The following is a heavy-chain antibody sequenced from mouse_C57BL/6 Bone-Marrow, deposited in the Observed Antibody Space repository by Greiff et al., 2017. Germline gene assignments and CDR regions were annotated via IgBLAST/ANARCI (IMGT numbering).Heavy chain of an antibody. Sequence: EVKLMESGGGLVQSGRSLRLPCATSGFTFSDFYMEWVRQAPGKGLEWIAASRNKANDYTTEYSASVKGRFIVSRDTTQSILYLQMNALRDEDTAIYDCAREYGYDDAMDYWGQGTTVTVSS. V-gene: IGHV7-1*01. CDR1: GFTFSDFY. D-gene: IGHD2-2*01. J-gene: IGHJ4*01. CDR3: AREYGYDDAMDY. CDR2: SRNKANDYTT.